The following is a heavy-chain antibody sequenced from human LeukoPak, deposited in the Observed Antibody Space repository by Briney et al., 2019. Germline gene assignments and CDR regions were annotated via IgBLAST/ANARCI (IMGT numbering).Heavy chain of an antibody. D-gene: IGHD6-13*01. CDR1: GGSISSYY. CDR2: IYYSGRT. J-gene: IGHJ4*02. Sequence: SETPSLTCTVSGGSISSYYWSWIRQPPGKGLEWIGYIYYSGRTNYNPSLKSRVTISVDTSKNQFSLKLSSVTAADTAVYYCARQSAGRHSTGWYDYWGQGTLARVSS. CDR3: ARQSAGRHSTGWYDY. V-gene: IGHV4-59*08.